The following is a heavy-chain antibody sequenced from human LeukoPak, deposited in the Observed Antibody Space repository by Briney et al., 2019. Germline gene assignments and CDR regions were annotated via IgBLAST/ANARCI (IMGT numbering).Heavy chain of an antibody. V-gene: IGHV4-39*01. J-gene: IGHJ4*02. CDR3: AIGGGGLGREFYY. CDR2: IYYSGST. D-gene: IGHD6-19*01. Sequence: PSETLSFTCTVSGSSISSSSYYWGWIRQPPGKGLEWIGSIYYSGSTYYNPSLKSRVTISVDTSKNQFSLKLSSVTAADTAVYYCAIGGGGLGREFYYWGQGTLVTVSS. CDR1: GSSISSSSYY.